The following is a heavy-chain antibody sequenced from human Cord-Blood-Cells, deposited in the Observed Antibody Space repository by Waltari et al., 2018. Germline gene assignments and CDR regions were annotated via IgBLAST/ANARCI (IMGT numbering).Heavy chain of an antibody. J-gene: IGHJ3*02. D-gene: IGHD5-12*01. V-gene: IGHV3-48*02. Sequence: EVQLVESGGGLVQPGGSLRLSCAASGFTFSSYSMNWVRQAPGKGLDWVSYIGSSSSTIYYADSVKGRFTISRDNAKNSLYLQMNSLRDEDTAVYYCATVEMATTEDAFDIWGQGTMVTVSS. CDR1: GFTFSSYS. CDR3: ATVEMATTEDAFDI. CDR2: IGSSSSTI.